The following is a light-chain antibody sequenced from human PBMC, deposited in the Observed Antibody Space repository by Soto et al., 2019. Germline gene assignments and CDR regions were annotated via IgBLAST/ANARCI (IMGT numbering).Light chain of an antibody. J-gene: IGLJ2*01. V-gene: IGLV4-69*01. CDR2: LNSDGSH. Sequence: QLVLTQSPSASASLGASVKLTCTLSSGHSNYAIAWHQQQPEKGPRFLMKLNSDGSHSKGDGIPDRFSGSSSGAERYLAISTLQPEDEAGYFCQTWVTGIHIFGGGTKLPVL. CDR1: SGHSNYA. CDR3: QTWVTGIHI.